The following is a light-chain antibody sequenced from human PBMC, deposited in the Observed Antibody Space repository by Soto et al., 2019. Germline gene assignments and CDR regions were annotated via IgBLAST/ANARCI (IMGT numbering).Light chain of an antibody. J-gene: IGLJ1*01. V-gene: IGLV2-14*01. CDR3: SSYTSTNTLV. Sequence: QSALTQPASVSGSPGQSITISCTGTSSDLGDYNYVSWYQLHPGEAPKLIIYDVTNRPSGVSNRFSGSKSGNTASLTISGLQAEDETDYYCSSYTSTNTLVFGTGTKLTVL. CDR2: DVT. CDR1: SSDLGDYNY.